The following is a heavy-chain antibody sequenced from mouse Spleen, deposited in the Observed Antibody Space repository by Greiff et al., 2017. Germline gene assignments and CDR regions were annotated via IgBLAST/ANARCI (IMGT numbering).Heavy chain of an antibody. CDR3: TRWGTTATYYYAMDY. D-gene: IGHD1-2*01. CDR2: INPSNGGT. V-gene: IGHV1S81*02. J-gene: IGHJ4*01. CDR1: GYTFTSYY. Sequence: QVQLQQSGAELVKPGASVKLSCKASGYTFTSYYMYWVKQRPGQGLEWIGGINPSNGGTNFNEKFKSKATLTVDKSSSTAYMQLSSLTSEDSAVYYCTRWGTTATYYYAMDYWGQGTSVTVSS.